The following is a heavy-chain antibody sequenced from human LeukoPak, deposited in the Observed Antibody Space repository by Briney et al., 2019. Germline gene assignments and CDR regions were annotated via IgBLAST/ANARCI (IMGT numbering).Heavy chain of an antibody. CDR3: ARGWYSITTAGPDDAFDI. CDR2: INPNSGGT. V-gene: IGHV1-2*02. J-gene: IGHJ3*02. Sequence: GASVKVSCKASGYTFTAHYMHWVRQAPGQGLEWMGWINPNSGGTNYAQKFQGRVTMTRDTSMNTVYMELSRLKSDNTAVYYCARGWYSITTAGPDDAFDIWGQGTMVTVSS. CDR1: GYTFTAHY. D-gene: IGHD2-15*01.